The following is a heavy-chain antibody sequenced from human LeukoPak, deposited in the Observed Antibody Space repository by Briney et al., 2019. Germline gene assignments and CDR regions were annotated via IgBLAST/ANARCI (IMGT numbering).Heavy chain of an antibody. J-gene: IGHJ4*02. V-gene: IGHV1-2*06. CDR2: INTNSGAT. Sequence: GASVSVSCKASGYTFMSYYIYWMRQAPGQGPEWLGRINTNSGATKYAQKSRDSVTMTRDTSTNTVYMELSGLTPDDTAVYYCARRFRDSKTYSFDYWGEGSLVTVS. CDR1: GYTFMSYY. D-gene: IGHD3-22*01. CDR3: ARRFRDSKTYSFDY.